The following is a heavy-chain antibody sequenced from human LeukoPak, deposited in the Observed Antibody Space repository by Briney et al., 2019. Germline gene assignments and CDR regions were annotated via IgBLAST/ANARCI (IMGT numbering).Heavy chain of an antibody. CDR3: ARDYGSGSYYYGMDV. D-gene: IGHD3-10*01. Sequence: ASVKVSCKASGYTFTGYYMHWVRQAPGQGLEWMGWINPNSGGTNYAQKFRGRVTMTRDTSISTAYMELSRLRSDDTAVYYCARDYGSGSYYYGMDVWGQGTTVTVSS. CDR2: INPNSGGT. V-gene: IGHV1-2*02. CDR1: GYTFTGYY. J-gene: IGHJ6*02.